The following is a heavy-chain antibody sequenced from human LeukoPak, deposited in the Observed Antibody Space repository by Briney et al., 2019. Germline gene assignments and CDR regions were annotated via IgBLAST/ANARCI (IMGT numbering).Heavy chain of an antibody. D-gene: IGHD3-22*01. J-gene: IGHJ4*02. CDR2: ISAYNGNT. V-gene: IGHV1-18*04. Sequence: ASVKVSCKASGYTFTSYYMHWVRQAPGQGLEWMGWISAYNGNTNYAQKLQGRVTMTTDTSTSTAYMELRSLRSDDTAVYYCARTDDSSGYSYYFDYWGQGTLVTVSS. CDR3: ARTDDSSGYSYYFDY. CDR1: GYTFTSYY.